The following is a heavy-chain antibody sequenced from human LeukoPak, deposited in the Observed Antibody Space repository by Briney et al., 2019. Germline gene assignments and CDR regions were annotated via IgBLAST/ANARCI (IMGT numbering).Heavy chain of an antibody. D-gene: IGHD3-3*01. CDR1: GFTFSSYA. Sequence: GGSLRLSCAASGFTFSSYAMSWVRQAPGKGLEWVSAISGSGGSTYYADSVKGRSTISRDNSKNTLYLQMNSLRAEDTAVYYCAKDMQATTYYDFWSGYFSDYWGQGTLVTVSS. J-gene: IGHJ4*02. V-gene: IGHV3-23*01. CDR2: ISGSGGST. CDR3: AKDMQATTYYDFWSGYFSDY.